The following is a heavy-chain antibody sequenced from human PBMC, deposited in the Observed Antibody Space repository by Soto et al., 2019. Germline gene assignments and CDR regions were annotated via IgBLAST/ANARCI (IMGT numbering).Heavy chain of an antibody. D-gene: IGHD2-2*01. CDR3: ARGGYCSSTSCFNFDY. J-gene: IGHJ4*02. Sequence: QVQLVQSGSEVKKPGASVTVSCEASGYSFISYGISCVRQAPGQGLEWMGWLSADDGQTNYAHKCQGRGTMTTDTYTSTAYLELRSLRSDDTAVYYCARGGYCSSTSCFNFDYWGQGTLVTVSS. CDR2: LSADDGQT. CDR1: GYSFISYG. V-gene: IGHV1-18*01.